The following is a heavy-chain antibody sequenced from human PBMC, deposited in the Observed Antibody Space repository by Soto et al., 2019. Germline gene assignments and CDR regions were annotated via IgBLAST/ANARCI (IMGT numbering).Heavy chain of an antibody. CDR2: IYSGGTT. CDR1: GFTVSSNY. CDR3: ARDVQFQSFDY. Sequence: PGGSLRLSCAASGFTVSSNYMSWVRQAPGKGLEWVSVIYSGGTTFYADSVKGRFAISRDNAQNTLYLQMNSLRAEDTAVYYCARDVQFQSFDYWGQGTLVTVSS. J-gene: IGHJ4*02. D-gene: IGHD4-4*01. V-gene: IGHV3-66*01.